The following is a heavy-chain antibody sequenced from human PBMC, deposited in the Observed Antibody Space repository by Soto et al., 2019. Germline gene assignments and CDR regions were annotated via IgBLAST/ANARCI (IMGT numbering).Heavy chain of an antibody. Sequence: QVQLVQSGAEVKKPGASVKVSCKASGYTFTSYGISWVRQAPGQGLEWMGWISAYNGNTNYAQKLQGRVTMTTDTSTSTAYMELRSLRSDDTAVYYCARVKYIPPYYYYYGMDAWGQGTTVTVSS. V-gene: IGHV1-18*01. CDR3: ARVKYIPPYYYYYGMDA. J-gene: IGHJ6*02. CDR2: ISAYNGNT. CDR1: GYTFTSYG. D-gene: IGHD5-18*01.